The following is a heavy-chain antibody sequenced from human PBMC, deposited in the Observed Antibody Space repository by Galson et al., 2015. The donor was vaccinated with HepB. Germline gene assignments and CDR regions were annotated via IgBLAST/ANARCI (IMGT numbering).Heavy chain of an antibody. CDR2: INPSGGST. Sequence: SVKVSCKASGYTFTSYYMHWVRQAPGQGLEWMGIINPSGGSTSYAQKFQGRVTMTRDTSTSTVYMELSSLRSEDTAVYYCARGGGLGYCSGGSCYYFDYWGQGTLVTVSS. J-gene: IGHJ4*02. V-gene: IGHV1-46*03. D-gene: IGHD2-15*01. CDR1: GYTFTSYY. CDR3: ARGGGLGYCSGGSCYYFDY.